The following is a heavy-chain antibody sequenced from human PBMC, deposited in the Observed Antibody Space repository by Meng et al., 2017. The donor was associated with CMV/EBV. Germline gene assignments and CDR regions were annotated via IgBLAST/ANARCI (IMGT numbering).Heavy chain of an antibody. Sequence: SETLSLTCTVSGGSVSSGSYCWSWIRQPPGKGLEWIGYIYYSGSTNYNPSLKSRVTISVDTSKNQFSLKLSSVTAADTAVYYCARDLKYYYDSSGHYGMDVWGQGTTVTVSS. D-gene: IGHD3-22*01. CDR2: IYYSGST. J-gene: IGHJ6*02. CDR3: ARDLKYYYDSSGHYGMDV. CDR1: GGSVSSGSYC. V-gene: IGHV4-61*01.